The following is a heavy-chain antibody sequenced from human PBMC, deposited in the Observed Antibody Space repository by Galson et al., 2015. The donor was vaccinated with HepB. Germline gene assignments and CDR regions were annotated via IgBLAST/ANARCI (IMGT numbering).Heavy chain of an antibody. CDR1: GYTFTSYG. CDR3: ARDPSVVGATWFDP. CDR2: ISAYNGNT. D-gene: IGHD1-26*01. Sequence: SVKVSCKASGYTFTSYGISWVRQAPGQGLEWMGWISAYNGNTNYARKLQGRVTMTTDTSTSTAYMELRSLRSDDTAVYYCARDPSVVGATWFDPWGQGTLVTVSS. V-gene: IGHV1-18*04. J-gene: IGHJ5*02.